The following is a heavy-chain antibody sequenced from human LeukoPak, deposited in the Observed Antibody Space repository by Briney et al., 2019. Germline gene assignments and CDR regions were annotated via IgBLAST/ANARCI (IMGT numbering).Heavy chain of an antibody. CDR3: ATSEWNFAR. Sequence: SETLSLTCTVSGGSISSYYWGWFRQPPGKGLEWMGYIHYSGSTNYNPSFRSRVTISVDTSKTQFSLRLSSVTAADTAVYYCATSEWNFARWGQGTLVTVSS. CDR1: GGSISSYY. CDR2: IHYSGST. V-gene: IGHV4-59*08. J-gene: IGHJ5*02. D-gene: IGHD1-1*01.